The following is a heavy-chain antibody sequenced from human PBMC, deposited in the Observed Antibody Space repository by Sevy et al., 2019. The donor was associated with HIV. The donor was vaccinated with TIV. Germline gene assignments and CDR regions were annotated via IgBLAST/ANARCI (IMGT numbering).Heavy chain of an antibody. CDR3: ARRLSSAWYFDF. V-gene: IGHV3-53*01. J-gene: IGHJ4*02. CDR2: IYSDGTT. CDR1: GFSVSRNH. Sequence: GGSLRLSCAASGFSVSRNHINWVRQAQGKGQEWISVIYSDGTTQYADSVKGRFTISRDTSNNTVYLQVGSLRADDTAVYYCARRLSSAWYFDFWGQGTLVTVSS. D-gene: IGHD6-19*01.